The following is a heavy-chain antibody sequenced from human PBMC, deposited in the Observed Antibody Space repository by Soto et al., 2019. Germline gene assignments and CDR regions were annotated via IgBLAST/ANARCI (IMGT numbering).Heavy chain of an antibody. CDR1: CGSISSSSYY. V-gene: IGHV4-39*01. J-gene: IGHJ3*02. Sequence: SETLSLTCTVSCGSISSSSYYWGWIRQPPGKGLEWIGSIYYSGSTYYNPSLKSRVTISVDTSKNQFSLKLSSVTAADTAVYYCARLVVVTAKYAFDIWGQGTMVTVSS. CDR2: IYYSGST. CDR3: ARLVVVTAKYAFDI. D-gene: IGHD2-21*02.